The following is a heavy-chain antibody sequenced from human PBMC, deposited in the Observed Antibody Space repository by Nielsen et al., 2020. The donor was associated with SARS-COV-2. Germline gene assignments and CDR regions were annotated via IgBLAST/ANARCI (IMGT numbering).Heavy chain of an antibody. CDR3: ARHPPGNIAAAGGP. J-gene: IGHJ5*02. D-gene: IGHD6-13*01. V-gene: IGHV4-39*01. Sequence: WIRQPPGKGLEWIGSIYYSGSTYYNPSLKSRVTISVDTSKNQFFLKLSSVTAADTAVYYCARHPPGNIAAAGGPWGQGTLVTVSS. CDR2: IYYSGST.